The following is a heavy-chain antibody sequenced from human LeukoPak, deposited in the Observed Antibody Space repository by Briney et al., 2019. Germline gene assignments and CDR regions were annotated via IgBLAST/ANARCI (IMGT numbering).Heavy chain of an antibody. V-gene: IGHV1-18*04. D-gene: IGHD2-2*01. J-gene: IGHJ5*02. CDR2: ISGYNGNT. CDR1: GYTFTTYG. CDR3: ARTGGDCSSTSCYRNWFDP. Sequence: ASVKVSCKASGYTFTTYGISWVRQAPGQGLEWMGWISGYNGNTKYAQKVQGRVTMTTDTSTSTAYMELRSLRSDDTAVYYCARTGGDCSSTSCYRNWFDPWGQGTLVTVSS.